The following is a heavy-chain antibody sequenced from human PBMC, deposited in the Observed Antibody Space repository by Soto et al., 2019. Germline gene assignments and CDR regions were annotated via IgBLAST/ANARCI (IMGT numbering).Heavy chain of an antibody. CDR3: ARAPSSGMAARWRAFDI. J-gene: IGHJ3*02. D-gene: IGHD6-6*01. CDR2: IIPIFGTA. V-gene: IGHV1-69*13. Sequence: SVKVSCKASGGTFSSYAISCVRQAPGQGLEWMGGIIPIFGTANYAQKFQGRVTTTADESTSTAYMELSSLRSEDTAVYYCARAPSSGMAARWRAFDIWGQGTMVTVSS. CDR1: GGTFSSYA.